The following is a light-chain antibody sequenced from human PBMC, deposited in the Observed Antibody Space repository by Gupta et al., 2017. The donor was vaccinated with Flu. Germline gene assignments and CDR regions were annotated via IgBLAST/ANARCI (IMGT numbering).Light chain of an antibody. J-gene: IGLJ1*01. V-gene: IGLV2-14*01. Sequence: QSALTQPASVSGSPGQSISISCTGTSSDIGGYNYVSWYQQYPGIAPKLIIYEVSNRPSGVSNRFSGSKSGNTASLTISGLQAEDESDYYCSSYSRGSTLFLFGTGTKV. CDR3: SSYSRGSTLFL. CDR2: EVS. CDR1: SSDIGGYNY.